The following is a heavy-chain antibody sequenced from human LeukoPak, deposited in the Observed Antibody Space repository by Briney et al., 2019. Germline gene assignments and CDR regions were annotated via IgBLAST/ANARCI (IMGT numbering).Heavy chain of an antibody. D-gene: IGHD3-10*01. J-gene: IGHJ6*04. CDR2: IYYSGST. CDR3: ARGWLWFGLDV. V-gene: IGHV4-59*01. CDR1: GGSISSYY. Sequence: SETLSLTCTVSGGSISSYYWRWIRQPPGKGLEWIGYIYYSGSTNYNPSLKSRVTISVDTSKNQFSLKLSSVTAADTAVYYCARGWLWFGLDVWGKGTTVTVSS.